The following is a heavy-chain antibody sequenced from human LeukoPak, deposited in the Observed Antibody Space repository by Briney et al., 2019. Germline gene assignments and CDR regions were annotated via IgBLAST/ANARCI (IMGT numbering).Heavy chain of an antibody. CDR1: GFTVSSNY. V-gene: IGHV3-23*01. CDR3: ARDSSHYLGSSDY. J-gene: IGHJ4*02. CDR2: ISGSGDNT. D-gene: IGHD6-6*01. Sequence: GGSLRLSCAASGFTVSSNYMSWVRQAPGKGLEWVSGISGSGDNTYYADSVKGRFTISRDNIKNTLNLQMNSLRAEDTAIYYCARDSSHYLGSSDYWGQGTLVTVSS.